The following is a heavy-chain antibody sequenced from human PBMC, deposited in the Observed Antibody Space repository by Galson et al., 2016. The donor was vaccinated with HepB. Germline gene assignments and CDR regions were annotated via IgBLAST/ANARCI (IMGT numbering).Heavy chain of an antibody. Sequence: SLRLSCAASGFTFSTYNMNWVRQTPGKRLEWVSSISGSGSYLYYADSVKGRFAISRDNANNSRYLHLSSLRAEDTAVYYCSRDLRNVERPDLTYYYGMDVWGQGTTGTVPS. CDR2: ISGSGSYL. D-gene: IGHD1-1*01. J-gene: IGHJ6*02. CDR3: SRDLRNVERPDLTYYYGMDV. V-gene: IGHV3-21*01. CDR1: GFTFSTYN.